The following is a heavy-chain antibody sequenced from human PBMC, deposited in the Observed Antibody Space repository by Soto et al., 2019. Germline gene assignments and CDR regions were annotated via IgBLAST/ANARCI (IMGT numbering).Heavy chain of an antibody. Sequence: HPGGSLRLSCSASGFTFSSYAMHWVRQAPGKGLEYVSGIRGNGDPPFYADSVRGRFPISRDNSKNTLYLQMSSLSADDTAVYYCVKSRGGNNFDFFDWGQGALVTVSS. CDR3: VKSRGGNNFDFFD. CDR2: IRGNGDPP. V-gene: IGHV3-64D*06. CDR1: GFTFSSYA. D-gene: IGHD5-12*01. J-gene: IGHJ4*02.